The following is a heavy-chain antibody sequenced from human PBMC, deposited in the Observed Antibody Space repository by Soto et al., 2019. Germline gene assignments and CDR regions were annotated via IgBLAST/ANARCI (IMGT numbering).Heavy chain of an antibody. Sequence: EVQLVESGGGLVQPGGSLRLSCAASGFTFSSYSMNWVRQAPGKGLEWLSYISGSSSSTYYADSVRGRFTISRDNARKSLYMQMNSLRAEDTAVYYCARGANSDLDYWGQGTLVTVSS. CDR2: ISGSSSST. J-gene: IGHJ4*02. V-gene: IGHV3-48*01. CDR1: GFTFSSYS. CDR3: ARGANSDLDY. D-gene: IGHD2-21*01.